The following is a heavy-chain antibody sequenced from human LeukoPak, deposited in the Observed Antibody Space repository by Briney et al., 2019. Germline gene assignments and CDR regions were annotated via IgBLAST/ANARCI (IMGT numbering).Heavy chain of an antibody. CDR1: GYTFTSYG. Sequence: ASVKVSFKASGYTFTSYGISWVRQPPGQGLEWMGWISAYNGNTNYAQKLQGRVTMTTDTSTSTAYMELRSLRSDDTAVYYCARPHFPYYYDSSGYYFYDYWGQGTLVTVSS. CDR3: ARPHFPYYYDSSGYYFYDY. D-gene: IGHD3-22*01. V-gene: IGHV1-18*01. CDR2: ISAYNGNT. J-gene: IGHJ4*02.